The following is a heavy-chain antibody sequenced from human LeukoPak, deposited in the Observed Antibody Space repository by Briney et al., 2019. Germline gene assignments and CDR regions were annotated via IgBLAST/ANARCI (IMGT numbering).Heavy chain of an antibody. V-gene: IGHV1-69*05. CDR3: VIGYCSSTSCYAGD. Sequence: SVKVSCKASGGTFSSYAISWVRQAPGQGLEWMGGIIPIFGTANYAQKFRGRVTITTDESTSTAYMELSSLRSEDTAVYYCVIGYCSSTSCYAGDWGQGTLVTVSS. CDR1: GGTFSSYA. D-gene: IGHD2-2*01. J-gene: IGHJ4*02. CDR2: IIPIFGTA.